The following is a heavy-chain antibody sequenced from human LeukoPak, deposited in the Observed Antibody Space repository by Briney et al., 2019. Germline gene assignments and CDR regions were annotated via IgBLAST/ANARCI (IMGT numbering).Heavy chain of an antibody. Sequence: PGGSLRLSCAASGFTFSSYAMSWVRQAPGKGLVWVSRINSDGSSTSYADSVKGRFTISRDNAKNTLYLQMNSLRAEDTAVYYCARDGVTKSFDYWGQGTLVTVSS. D-gene: IGHD4-11*01. J-gene: IGHJ4*02. CDR2: INSDGSST. CDR1: GFTFSSYA. CDR3: ARDGVTKSFDY. V-gene: IGHV3-74*01.